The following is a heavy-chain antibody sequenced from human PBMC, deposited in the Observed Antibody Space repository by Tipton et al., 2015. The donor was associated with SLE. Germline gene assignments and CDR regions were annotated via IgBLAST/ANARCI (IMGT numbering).Heavy chain of an antibody. CDR2: INHSGST. V-gene: IGHV4-34*01. CDR3: ARGPLIYDSSGLSRYYMDV. J-gene: IGHJ6*03. Sequence: LRLSCAVYGASFSGYYWSWIRQPPGKGPEWIGEINHSGSTNYNPSLKSRVTISVDTSKNQFSLKLSSVTAADTAVYYCARGPLIYDSSGLSRYYMDVWGKGTTVTVSS. D-gene: IGHD3-22*01. CDR1: GASFSGYY.